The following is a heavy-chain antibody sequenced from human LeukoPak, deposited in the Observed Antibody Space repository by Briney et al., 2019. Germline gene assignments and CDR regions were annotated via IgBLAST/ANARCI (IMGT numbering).Heavy chain of an antibody. J-gene: IGHJ3*02. CDR1: GGSVSDYY. D-gene: IGHD2-15*01. Sequence: SEALSLTCTVSGGSVSDYYWSWIRQLPGKGREWIGYIYYSGSTNYNPSLKNRVTISVDTSKNQFSLKLSSVTAADTAVYYCARDRCSGGSCYSGGDAFDIWGQGTMVTVSS. V-gene: IGHV4-59*02. CDR2: IYYSGST. CDR3: ARDRCSGGSCYSGGDAFDI.